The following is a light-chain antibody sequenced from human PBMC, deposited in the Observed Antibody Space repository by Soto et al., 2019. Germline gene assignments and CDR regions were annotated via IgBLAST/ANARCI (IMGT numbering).Light chain of an antibody. CDR2: AAS. CDR1: QNIKNY. CDR3: QQSYSHPWT. Sequence: DIQLTQSPSSLSASIGDRVTISCRASQNIKNYLNGYQQERGKTPKVLVYAASTLQGGVPSRFTGSGSGTDFTLTISSLLPEDFATYFCQQSYSHPWTFGQGTTV. J-gene: IGKJ1*01. V-gene: IGKV1-39*01.